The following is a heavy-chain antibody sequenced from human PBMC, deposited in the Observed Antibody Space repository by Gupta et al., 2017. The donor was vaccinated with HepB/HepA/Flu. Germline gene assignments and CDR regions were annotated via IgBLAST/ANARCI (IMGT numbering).Heavy chain of an antibody. D-gene: IGHD2-8*02. CDR3: ARVTGGEKANNWFDP. CDR2: IDYSGST. CDR1: GGSISSGGYY. V-gene: IGHV4-31*03. Sequence: QVQLQESGPGLVKPSQTLSLPCTVSGGSISSGGYYWSWIRQHPGKGLEWIGYIDYSGSTYYNPSLKSRVTISVDTSKNQFSLKLSSVTAADTAVYYCARVTGGEKANNWFDPWGQGTLVTVSS. J-gene: IGHJ5*02.